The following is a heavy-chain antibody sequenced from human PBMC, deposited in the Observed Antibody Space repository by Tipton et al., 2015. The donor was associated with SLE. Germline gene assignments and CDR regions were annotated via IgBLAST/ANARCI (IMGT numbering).Heavy chain of an antibody. J-gene: IGHJ4*02. Sequence: GLVKPSETLSLTCTVSGGSISSYYWSWIRQPPGKGLQWIGYIYYSGSTNYNPSLKSRVTISVDTSKKQFSLKLGSVTAADTAVYYCARDRTGGAGFDYWGQGTLVTVSS. D-gene: IGHD1-1*01. CDR3: ARDRTGGAGFDY. CDR2: IYYSGST. CDR1: GGSISSYY. V-gene: IGHV4-59*01.